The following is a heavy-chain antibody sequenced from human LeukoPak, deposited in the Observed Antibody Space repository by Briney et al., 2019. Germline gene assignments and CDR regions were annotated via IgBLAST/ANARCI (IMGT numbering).Heavy chain of an antibody. D-gene: IGHD3-10*01. V-gene: IGHV3-48*01. J-gene: IGHJ4*02. CDR3: ARDMLDYYGSGKYY. CDR1: GGSFSGYF. CDR2: ISSSSSTI. Sequence: ETLSLTCAVYGGSFSGYFWNWIRQPPGKGLEWVSYISSSSSTIYYADSVKGRFTISRDNAKNSLYLQMNSLRAEDTAVYYCARDMLDYYGSGKYYWGQGTLVTVSS.